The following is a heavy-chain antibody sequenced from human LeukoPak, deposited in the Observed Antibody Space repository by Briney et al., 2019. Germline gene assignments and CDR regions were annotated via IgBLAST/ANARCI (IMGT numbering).Heavy chain of an antibody. CDR3: AKEVTSFGYRGVDF. V-gene: IGHV3-23*01. Sequence: PGGSLRLSCAASGFTFRTYAMNWVRQAPGKGLEWVSSVSGNGVNTYYADSVRGRFTVSRDNSRNTVYLQVNNLRAEDTAIFYCAKEVTSFGYRGVDFWDQGTLVTVSS. D-gene: IGHD5-18*01. CDR2: VSGNGVNT. J-gene: IGHJ4*02. CDR1: GFTFRTYA.